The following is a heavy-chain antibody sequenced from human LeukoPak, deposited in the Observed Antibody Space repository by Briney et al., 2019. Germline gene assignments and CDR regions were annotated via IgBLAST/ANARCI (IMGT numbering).Heavy chain of an antibody. Sequence: SETLSLTCTVSGGSISSGGYYWSWIRQHPGKGLEWIGYIYYSGSTYYNPSLKSRVTISVDTSKNQFSLKLSSVTAADTAVYYCARDGSSSIFRSFGMDVWGQGTMVTVSS. V-gene: IGHV4-31*03. J-gene: IGHJ6*02. CDR1: GGSISSGGYY. CDR3: ARDGSSSIFRSFGMDV. CDR2: IYYSGST. D-gene: IGHD6-13*01.